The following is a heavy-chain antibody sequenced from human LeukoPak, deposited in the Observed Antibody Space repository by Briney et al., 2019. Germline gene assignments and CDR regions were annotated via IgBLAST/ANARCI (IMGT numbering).Heavy chain of an antibody. CDR3: ARADLEWLPPDAFDI. V-gene: IGHV5-51*01. D-gene: IGHD3-3*01. Sequence: GESLKISCKGSGYSFTTYWIGWVRQMPGKGLDWMGIIYPGDSDIRKSPSFQGQVTISADKSISTAYLQWSSLKASDTAMYYCARADLEWLPPDAFDIWGQGTMVTVSS. CDR1: GYSFTTYW. J-gene: IGHJ3*02. CDR2: IYPGDSDI.